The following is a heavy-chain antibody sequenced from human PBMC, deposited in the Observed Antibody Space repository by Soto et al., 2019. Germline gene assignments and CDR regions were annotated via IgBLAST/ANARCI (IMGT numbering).Heavy chain of an antibody. CDR2: IVRDGSED. V-gene: IGHV3-33*01. CDR3: ARDDDYEDHGLDS. CDR1: GFAFSRHG. J-gene: IGHJ4*02. D-gene: IGHD4-17*01. Sequence: QVQLVESGGGVVQPGRSLRLSCAASGFAFSRHGMHWVRQAPGKGLEWVAVIVRDGSEDYYADSVEGRFTISRDNSKNTLYLEMNNLRPEDTAVYYCARDDDYEDHGLDSWGQGTLVTVSS.